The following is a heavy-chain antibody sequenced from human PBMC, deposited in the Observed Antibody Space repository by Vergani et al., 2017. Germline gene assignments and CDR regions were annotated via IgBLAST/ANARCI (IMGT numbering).Heavy chain of an antibody. CDR2: INPSGGHT. CDR1: GYTFSNYY. V-gene: IGHV1-46*03. D-gene: IGHD2-15*01. CDR3: ARDGSGGSPFAMDV. J-gene: IGHJ6*02. Sequence: QVQVVQSGAEVKKSGASVKVSCKTSGYTFSNYYMHWVRQAPGQGLEWMGIINPSGGHTNYAQKFQGRVTMTRDTSPSTVYMELSSLRSEDTAMYYCARDGSGGSPFAMDVWGQGTTVTVSS.